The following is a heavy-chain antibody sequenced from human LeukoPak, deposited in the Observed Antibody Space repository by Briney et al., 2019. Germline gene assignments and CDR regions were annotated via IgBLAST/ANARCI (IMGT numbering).Heavy chain of an antibody. CDR2: IYYSGST. D-gene: IGHD4-23*01. CDR3: ARFFYGGKSGYYFDY. J-gene: IGHJ4*02. CDR1: GGSISRSSDY. Sequence: PSETLSLTCTVSGGSISRSSDYWGWIRQPPGKGLEWIGSIYYSGSTYYNPSLKSRVTISVDTSKNQFSLKLSSVTAADTAVYYCARFFYGGKSGYYFDYWGQGTLVTVSS. V-gene: IGHV4-39*01.